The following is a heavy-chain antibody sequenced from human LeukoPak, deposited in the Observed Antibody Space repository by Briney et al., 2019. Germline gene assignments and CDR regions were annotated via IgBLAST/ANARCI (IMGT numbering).Heavy chain of an antibody. CDR2: INHSGST. V-gene: IGHV4-34*01. J-gene: IGHJ4*02. CDR3: ARRISNY. CDR1: GGSFSGYY. Sequence: SETLSLTCAVYGGSFSGYYWSWIRQPPGKGLEWIGEINHSGSTNYNPSLKSRVTISVDTSKNQFSLKLSFVTAADTAVYYCARRISNYWGQGTLVTVSS.